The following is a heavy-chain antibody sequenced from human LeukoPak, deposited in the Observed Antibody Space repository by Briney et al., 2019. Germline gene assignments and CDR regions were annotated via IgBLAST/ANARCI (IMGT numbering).Heavy chain of an antibody. CDR1: GFTFNTFA. V-gene: IGHV3-23*01. D-gene: IGHD2-2*01. J-gene: IGHJ6*02. CDR3: AKPRYCSTTSCSSYGLDV. Sequence: GGSLRLSCAASGFTFNTFALNWVRQARGKGLQWFSAISGSGLSTYYADSVKGRFTISRDNSKNTLFLQLSMLTPEDTATYYCAKPRYCSTTSCSSYGLDVWGQGTTVTVSS. CDR2: ISGSGLST.